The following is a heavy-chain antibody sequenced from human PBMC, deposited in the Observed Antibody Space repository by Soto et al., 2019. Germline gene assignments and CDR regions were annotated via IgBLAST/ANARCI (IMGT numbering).Heavy chain of an antibody. CDR2: ISYDGSGT. J-gene: IGHJ2*01. CDR1: AFTFSDYA. D-gene: IGHD1-26*01. Sequence: QVQLVESGGGVVQPGRSLRLSCVGSAFTFSDYAIHWVRQAPGKGQDWVAAISYDGSGTYYADSVKGRFTISRDNSKNTLYRQMNSLRVEYTAVYYCARDARIGTDWYFDLWGRGTLVTVSS. V-gene: IGHV3-30-3*01. CDR3: ARDARIGTDWYFDL.